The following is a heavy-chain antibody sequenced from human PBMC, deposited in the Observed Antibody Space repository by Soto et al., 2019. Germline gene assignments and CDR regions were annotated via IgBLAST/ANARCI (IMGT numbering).Heavy chain of an antibody. Sequence: QVQLVQSGAEVKKPGASVQVSCKASGYTFTAYYIHWVRQAPGQGLEWMGRIIPISGAANYAQKFQGRVTITADKSTSTSYMELSSLRSEDTAVYYCARDMTRTVVPYFDFWGQGTLVTVSS. CDR1: GYTFTAYY. CDR2: IIPISGAA. V-gene: IGHV1-69*06. D-gene: IGHD1-7*01. CDR3: ARDMTRTVVPYFDF. J-gene: IGHJ4*02.